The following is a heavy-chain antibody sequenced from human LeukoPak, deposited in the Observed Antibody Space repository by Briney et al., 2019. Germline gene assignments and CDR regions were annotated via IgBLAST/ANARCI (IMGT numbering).Heavy chain of an antibody. CDR2: IYCSGST. Sequence: SETLSLTCTVSGGSISSSSYYWGWIRQPPGKGLEWIGSIYCSGSTYYNPSLKSRVTISVDTSKNQFSLKLSSVTAADTAVYYCARRVDNCSGGSCPWFYYYYGMDVWGQGTTVTVSS. CDR3: ARRVDNCSGGSCPWFYYYYGMDV. J-gene: IGHJ6*02. CDR1: GGSISSSSYY. D-gene: IGHD2-15*01. V-gene: IGHV4-39*01.